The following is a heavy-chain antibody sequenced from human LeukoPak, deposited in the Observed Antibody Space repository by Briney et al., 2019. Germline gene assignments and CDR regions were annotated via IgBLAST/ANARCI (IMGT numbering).Heavy chain of an antibody. J-gene: IGHJ4*02. CDR1: GFTFTTYA. Sequence: GGSLRLSCAASGFTFTTYAMSWVRQASGKGLEWVSSISNDGGSTYYADSVKGRFTISRDNSRNTVYLQMNSLRAEDMAVYYCAKSHSVEQRGYFDYWGQGTLVPVSS. CDR3: AKSHSVEQRGYFDY. D-gene: IGHD1/OR15-1a*01. V-gene: IGHV3-23*01. CDR2: ISNDGGST.